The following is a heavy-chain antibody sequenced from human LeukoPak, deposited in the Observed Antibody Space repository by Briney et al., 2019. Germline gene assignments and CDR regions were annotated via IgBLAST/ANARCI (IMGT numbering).Heavy chain of an antibody. Sequence: GGSLRLSCAASGFTFSSYSMNWVRQAPGKGLEWVSYISSSSSTIYYADSVKGRFTISRDNAKNSLYLQMNSLRAEDTAVYYCARRGVEWELLLSDYWGQGTLVTVSS. J-gene: IGHJ4*02. CDR3: ARRGVEWELLLSDY. D-gene: IGHD1-26*01. CDR1: GFTFSSYS. V-gene: IGHV3-48*01. CDR2: ISSSSSTI.